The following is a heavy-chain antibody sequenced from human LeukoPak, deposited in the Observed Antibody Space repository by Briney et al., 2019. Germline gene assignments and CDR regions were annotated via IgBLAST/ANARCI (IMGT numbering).Heavy chain of an antibody. CDR3: ARVPLWFGKTIFDY. Sequence: PGGSLRLSCAASGLTFSSYWMSWVRQALGKGLEWVANIKQDGSEKYYVDSVKGRFTISRDNAKNSLYLQMNSLRAEDTAVYYCARVPLWFGKTIFDYWGQGTLVTVSS. V-gene: IGHV3-7*03. CDR2: IKQDGSEK. D-gene: IGHD3-10*01. CDR1: GLTFSSYW. J-gene: IGHJ4*02.